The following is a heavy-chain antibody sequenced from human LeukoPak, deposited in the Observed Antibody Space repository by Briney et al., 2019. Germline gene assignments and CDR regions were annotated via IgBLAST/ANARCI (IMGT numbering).Heavy chain of an antibody. V-gene: IGHV3-23*01. Sequence: GGSLRLSCGGSGFIFSSYAINLVRQTPGKGVEWLSAISNDGRHIFYTDSVKGRFTTSRDNSRNTVYLQMNGLRVEDTAVYYCATVMGSSPSTAYFAYWGQGTLVTVSS. CDR1: GFIFSSYA. CDR3: ATVMGSSPSTAYFAY. CDR2: ISNDGRHI. D-gene: IGHD6-6*01. J-gene: IGHJ4*02.